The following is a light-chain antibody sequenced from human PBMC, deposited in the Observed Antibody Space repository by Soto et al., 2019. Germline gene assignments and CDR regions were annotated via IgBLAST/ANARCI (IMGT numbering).Light chain of an antibody. Sequence: QSVLTQPPSVSGAPGQRVTISCTESSSNIGAGYEAHWYQQVPGTAPKLLIYENNNRPSGVPDRFSGSKSGTSASLASTGLQAEDEAEYYCQSYDSSLSGYGFGTGTKVTVL. J-gene: IGLJ1*01. CDR3: QSYDSSLSGYG. CDR2: ENN. V-gene: IGLV1-40*01. CDR1: SSNIGAGYE.